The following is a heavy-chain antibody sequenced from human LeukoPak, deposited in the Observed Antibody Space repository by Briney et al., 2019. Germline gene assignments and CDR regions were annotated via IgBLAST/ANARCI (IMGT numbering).Heavy chain of an antibody. CDR1: GYTFTNYA. D-gene: IGHD3-9*01. CDR2: INAGNGNT. CDR3: ARAQGGDFDWSSFDY. Sequence: ASVKVSCKASGYTFTNYAIHWVRQAPGQRLEWMGWINAGNGNTKYSQKFQGRVTINRDTSASTAYMELSSLRSEDTAIYYCARAQGGDFDWSSFDYWGQGTLVTVSS. J-gene: IGHJ4*02. V-gene: IGHV1-3*01.